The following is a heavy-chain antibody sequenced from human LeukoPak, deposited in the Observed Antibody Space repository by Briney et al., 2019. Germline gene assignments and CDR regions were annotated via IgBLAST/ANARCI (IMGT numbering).Heavy chain of an antibody. V-gene: IGHV4-39*01. D-gene: IGHD3-3*01. Sequence: SETLSLTCTVSGGSISSNSYYWGWIRQPPGKGLEWIGSIYYSGSTYYNPSLKSRVTISVDTSKNQFSLKLSSMTAADTAVYYCAAEKNTYYDFWSGYYTNWFDPWGQGTLVTVSS. J-gene: IGHJ5*02. CDR3: AAEKNTYYDFWSGYYTNWFDP. CDR2: IYYSGST. CDR1: GGSISSNSYY.